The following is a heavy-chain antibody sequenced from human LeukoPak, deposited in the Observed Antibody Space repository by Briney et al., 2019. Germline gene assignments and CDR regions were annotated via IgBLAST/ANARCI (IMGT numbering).Heavy chain of an antibody. CDR2: IYYSGST. J-gene: IGHJ4*02. CDR3: ARTRYYDYVWGSYLSTFFDY. V-gene: IGHV4-39*01. CDR1: AGSISSSSYY. D-gene: IGHD3-16*01. Sequence: SETLSLTCTVSAGSISSSSYYWGWIRQPPGKGLEWIGSIYYSGSTYYNPSLKSRVTIPVETSKNQFSLKLSSVTAADTAVYYCARTRYYDYVWGSYLSTFFDYWGQGTLVTVSS.